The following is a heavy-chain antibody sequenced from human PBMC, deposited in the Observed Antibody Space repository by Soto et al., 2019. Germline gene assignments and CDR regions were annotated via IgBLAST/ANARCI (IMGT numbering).Heavy chain of an antibody. Sequence: GGSLRLSCAASGFTFNNAWINWVRQAPGKGLEWVSYISSSSSTIYYADSVKGRFTISRDNAKNSLYLQMNSLRDEDTAVYYCARPEYSSSSYGMDVWGQGTTVTVSS. J-gene: IGHJ6*02. CDR1: GFTFNNAW. CDR3: ARPEYSSSSYGMDV. CDR2: ISSSSSTI. D-gene: IGHD6-6*01. V-gene: IGHV3-48*02.